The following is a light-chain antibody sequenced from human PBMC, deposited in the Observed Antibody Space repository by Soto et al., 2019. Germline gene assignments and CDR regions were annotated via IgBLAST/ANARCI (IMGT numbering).Light chain of an antibody. V-gene: IGLV2-23*01. Sequence: QSALTQPASVSGSPEQSITISCTGTSSDVGAYNLVSWYQQHPGKAPRLIIYEGSKRPSGISHRFSGSKSDNTASLTISGLRAEDEAHYHCCSYAGSRTFVFGGGTKVNRP. CDR3: CSYAGSRTFV. CDR2: EGS. J-gene: IGLJ2*01. CDR1: SSDVGAYNL.